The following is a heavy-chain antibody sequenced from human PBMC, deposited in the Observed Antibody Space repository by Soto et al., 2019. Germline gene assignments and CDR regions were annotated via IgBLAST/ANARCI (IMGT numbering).Heavy chain of an antibody. D-gene: IGHD3-10*01. CDR3: ATEGYYYGSGSYPYFDH. CDR1: GYSLTELS. J-gene: IGHJ4*02. CDR2: FDPEEDEI. Sequence: ASVKVSCKVSGYSLTELSIKWGRQAPGKGLEWMGGFDPEEDEIIYAQKFQGRVTMTEDTSTDTAYMELSSLRSEDTAVYYCATEGYYYGSGSYPYFDHWGQGTQVTVSS. V-gene: IGHV1-24*01.